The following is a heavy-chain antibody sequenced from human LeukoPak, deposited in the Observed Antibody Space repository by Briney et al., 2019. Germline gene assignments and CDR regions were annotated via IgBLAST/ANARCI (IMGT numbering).Heavy chain of an antibody. CDR1: GYTFTSYG. CDR2: ISAYNGNT. V-gene: IGHV1-18*01. CDR3: AREPGSLYYYDSSDKFDY. Sequence: ASVKVSCKASGYTFTSYGISWVRQAPGQGLEWMGWISAYNGNTNYAQKLQGSVTMTTDTSTSTAYMELRSLRSDDTAVYYCAREPGSLYYYDSSDKFDYWGQGTLVTVSS. D-gene: IGHD3-22*01. J-gene: IGHJ4*02.